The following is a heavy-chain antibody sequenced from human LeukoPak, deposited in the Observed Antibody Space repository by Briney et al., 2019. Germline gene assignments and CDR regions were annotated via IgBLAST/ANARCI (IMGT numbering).Heavy chain of an antibody. D-gene: IGHD2/OR15-2a*01. V-gene: IGHV3-7*01. CDR1: GLTFSSYW. CDR3: ARDLAGTTY. CDR2: IKQDGSEK. Sequence: PGGSLRLSCAASGLTFSSYWMSWVRQAPGKGLEWVANIKQDGSEKYYVDSVKGRFTISRDNAKNSLYLQMNSLRAEDTAVYYCARDLAGTTYWGQGTLVTVSS. J-gene: IGHJ4*02.